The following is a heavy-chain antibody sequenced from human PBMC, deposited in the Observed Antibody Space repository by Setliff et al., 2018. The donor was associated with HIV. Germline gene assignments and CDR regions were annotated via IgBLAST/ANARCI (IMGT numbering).Heavy chain of an antibody. CDR3: ARKEVIGPRRLYYYLDL. D-gene: IGHD6-6*01. J-gene: IGHJ2*01. CDR2: SYYSGST. CDR1: GGSISSSSYY. V-gene: IGHV4-39*07. Sequence: SETLSLTCTVSGGSISSSSYYWGWIRQPPGKGLEWIGSSYYSGSTDHNPSLKRRVSISLDTSKNQFSLRLNSATAADTAVYYCARKEVIGPRRLYYYLDLWGRGTLVTVSS.